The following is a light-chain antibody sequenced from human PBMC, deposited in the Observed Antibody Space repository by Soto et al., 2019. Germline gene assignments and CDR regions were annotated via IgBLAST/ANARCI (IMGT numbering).Light chain of an antibody. CDR2: HAS. V-gene: IGKV3-20*01. J-gene: IGKJ2*01. CDR1: QSVSNTY. CDR3: QQYGTSPPLYA. Sequence: EIVLKQSPGTLSLSPGERATLSCRTSQSVSNTYLAWYQQTPGQAPRLLIYHASSRATGIPGRFSGSGSGTDFTLTISRLEPEDFAVYYCQQYGTSPPLYAFGQGTKLEI.